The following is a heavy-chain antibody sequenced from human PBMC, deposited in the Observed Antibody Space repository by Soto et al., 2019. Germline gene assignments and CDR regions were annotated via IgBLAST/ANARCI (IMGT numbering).Heavy chain of an antibody. CDR2: ISRDNNYI. Sequence: EVQLVESGGGLVKPGGSLRLSCVASGFIFTDYSMLWVRQAPGKGLEWVSSISRDNNYIYYADSVKGRFTISRDNAKNSLFLHVHTLRPEDTAVYYCARGRTCTGASCYGGGDYWGQGTLVTVSS. CDR1: GFIFTDYS. J-gene: IGHJ4*02. V-gene: IGHV3-21*01. CDR3: ARGRTCTGASCYGGGDY. D-gene: IGHD2-15*01.